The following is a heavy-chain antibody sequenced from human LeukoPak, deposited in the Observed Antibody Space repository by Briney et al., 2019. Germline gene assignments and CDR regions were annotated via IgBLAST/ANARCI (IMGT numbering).Heavy chain of an antibody. V-gene: IGHV4-30-2*01. Sequence: PSQTLSLTCAVPGGSISSGGYSWSWIRQPPGKGPEWIGYIYHSGSTYYNPSLKSRVTISVDRSKNQFSLKLSSVTAADTAVYYCARGRYCSGGSCYSADPLDYWGQGTLVTVSS. D-gene: IGHD2-15*01. CDR2: IYHSGST. CDR3: ARGRYCSGGSCYSADPLDY. J-gene: IGHJ4*02. CDR1: GGSISSGGYS.